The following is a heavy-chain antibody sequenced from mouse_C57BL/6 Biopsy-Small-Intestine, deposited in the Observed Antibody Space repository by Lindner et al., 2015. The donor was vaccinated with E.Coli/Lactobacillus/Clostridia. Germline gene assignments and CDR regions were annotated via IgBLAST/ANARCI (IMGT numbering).Heavy chain of an antibody. CDR2: IYPRSGNT. CDR3: ARSNGYYFDY. CDR1: GYTFTSYG. J-gene: IGHJ2*01. Sequence: VQLQESGAELARPGASVKLSCKASGYTFTSYGISWVKQRTGQGLEWIGEIYPRSGNTYYNEKFKGKATLTADKSSSTAYMQLSSLTSEDSAVYFCARSNGYYFDYWGQGTTLTVSS. V-gene: IGHV1-81*01.